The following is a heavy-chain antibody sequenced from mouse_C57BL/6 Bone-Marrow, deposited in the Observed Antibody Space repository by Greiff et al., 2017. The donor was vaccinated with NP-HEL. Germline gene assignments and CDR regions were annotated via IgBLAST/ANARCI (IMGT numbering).Heavy chain of an antibody. J-gene: IGHJ1*03. CDR2: ISYDGSN. Sequence: DVKLQESGPGLVKPSQSLSLTCSVTGYSITSGYYWNWIRQFPGNKLEWMGYISYDGSNNYNPSLKNRISITRDTSKNQFFLKLNSVTTEDTATYYCARTPYGNWYFDVWGTGTTVTVSS. D-gene: IGHD2-1*01. V-gene: IGHV3-6*01. CDR3: ARTPYGNWYFDV. CDR1: GYSITSGYY.